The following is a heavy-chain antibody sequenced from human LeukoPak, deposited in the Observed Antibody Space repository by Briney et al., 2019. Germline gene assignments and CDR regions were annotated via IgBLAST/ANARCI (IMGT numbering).Heavy chain of an antibody. CDR3: ATYSNYAVPFDY. Sequence: ASVKVSCKASGYTFTGHYMHWVRQAPGQGLEWKGWMNPNSGNTGYAQKFQGRVTITRNTSISTAYMELSSLRSEDTAVYYCATYSNYAVPFDYWGQGTLVTVSS. CDR2: MNPNSGNT. V-gene: IGHV1-8*03. D-gene: IGHD4-11*01. CDR1: GYTFTGHY. J-gene: IGHJ4*02.